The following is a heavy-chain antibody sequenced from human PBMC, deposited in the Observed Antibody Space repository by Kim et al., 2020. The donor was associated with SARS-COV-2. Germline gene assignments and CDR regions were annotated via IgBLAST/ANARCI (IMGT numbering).Heavy chain of an antibody. CDR3: AREYCSGGSCYSGTFDY. J-gene: IGHJ4*02. D-gene: IGHD2-15*01. V-gene: IGHV4-31*02. Sequence: LQSRVTISVDTSKNQFSLKLSSVTAADTAVYYCAREYCSGGSCYSGTFDYWGQGTLVTVSS.